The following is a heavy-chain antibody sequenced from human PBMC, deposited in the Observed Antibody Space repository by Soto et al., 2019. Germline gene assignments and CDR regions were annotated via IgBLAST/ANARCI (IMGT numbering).Heavy chain of an antibody. CDR2: IIPILGIA. Sequence: ASVKVSCKASGGTFSSYAISWVRQVPGQGLEWMGGIIPILGIANYAQKFQGRVTITADKSTSTAYMELSSLRSEDTAVYYCARALGVDIVATNWFDPWGQGTLVTVSS. D-gene: IGHD5-12*01. CDR1: GGTFSSYA. CDR3: ARALGVDIVATNWFDP. J-gene: IGHJ5*02. V-gene: IGHV1-69*10.